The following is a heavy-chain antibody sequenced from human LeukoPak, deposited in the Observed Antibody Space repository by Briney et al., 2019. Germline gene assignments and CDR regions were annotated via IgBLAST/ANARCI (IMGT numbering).Heavy chain of an antibody. CDR2: ISGSVGST. D-gene: IGHD6-6*01. CDR3: AKDMYSSSSRRPYYFDY. Sequence: GGSLRLSCAASGFTFSSYAMSWVRQAPGKGLEWVSAISGSVGSTYYADSVKGRFTISRDSSKNTLYLQMNSLRAEDTAVYYCAKDMYSSSSRRPYYFDYWGQGTLVTVSS. CDR1: GFTFSSYA. J-gene: IGHJ4*02. V-gene: IGHV3-23*01.